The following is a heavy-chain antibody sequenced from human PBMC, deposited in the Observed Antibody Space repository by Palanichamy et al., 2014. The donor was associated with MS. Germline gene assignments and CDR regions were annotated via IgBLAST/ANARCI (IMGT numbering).Heavy chain of an antibody. V-gene: IGHV3-23*01. J-gene: IGHJ4*02. D-gene: IGHD2-2*03. Sequence: EVQLLESGGGLVQPGRSLRLSCAASGFKFSSCAMGWVRQAPGKGLEWVSSISASGRSTSYADSVNGRFTISRDNSRNTVSLQINSLRAEDSAVFYCAKSLDRGNGYYFDSWGQGTLVTVSS. CDR3: AKSLDRGNGYYFDS. CDR1: GFKFSSCA. CDR2: ISASGRST.